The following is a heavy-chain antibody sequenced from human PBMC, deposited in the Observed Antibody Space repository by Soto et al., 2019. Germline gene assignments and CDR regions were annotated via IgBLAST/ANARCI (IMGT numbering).Heavy chain of an antibody. Sequence: VRSLRLSCVVSAFKFRGYSTSWVRQAPGKGREWVATMNEDGSEIYYVGSVKGRFAISRDNGENSLHLQMQYVSAEDTGVFFCVRDVGFDYANWGQGTLVTASS. V-gene: IGHV3-7*01. J-gene: IGHJ1*01. CDR1: AFKFRGYS. D-gene: IGHD2-2*01. CDR3: VRDVGFDYAN. CDR2: MNEDGSEI.